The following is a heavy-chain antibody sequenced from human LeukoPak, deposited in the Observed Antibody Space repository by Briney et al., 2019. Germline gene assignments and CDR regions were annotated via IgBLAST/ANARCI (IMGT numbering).Heavy chain of an antibody. CDR3: ARDPGGYDSSGYYRTDYFGY. CDR1: GFTFSSYW. CDR2: IKQDGSEK. J-gene: IGHJ4*02. Sequence: GGSLRLSCAASGFTFSSYWMSWVRQAPGKGLEWVANIKQDGSEKYYVDSVKGRFTISRDSAKNSLYLQMNSLRAEDTAVYYCARDPGGYDSSGYYRTDYFGYWGQGTLVTVSS. V-gene: IGHV3-7*01. D-gene: IGHD3-22*01.